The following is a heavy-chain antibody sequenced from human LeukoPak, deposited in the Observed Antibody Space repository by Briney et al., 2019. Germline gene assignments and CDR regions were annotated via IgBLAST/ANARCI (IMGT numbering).Heavy chain of an antibody. D-gene: IGHD4-23*01. CDR1: GYTFTSYY. V-gene: IGHV1-46*01. J-gene: IGHJ4*02. CDR3: ARAPMAARWDY. Sequence: ASVKVSCKASGYTFTSYYMHWVRQAPGQGLEWMGINNPSGGSTSYAQKFQGRVTMTRDTSTSTVYMEPSSLRSEDTAVYYCARAPMAARWDYWGQGTLVTVSS. CDR2: NNPSGGST.